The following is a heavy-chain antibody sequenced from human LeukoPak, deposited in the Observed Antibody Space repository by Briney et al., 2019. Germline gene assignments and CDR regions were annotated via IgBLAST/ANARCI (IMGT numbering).Heavy chain of an antibody. Sequence: GGTLRLSCAASGFTFSSYGMSWVRQAPGKGLEWVSAISGSGGSTYYADSVKGRFTISRDNSKNTLYLQMNSLRAEDTAVYYCARDSASYYFDYWGQGTLVTVSS. V-gene: IGHV3-23*01. CDR2: ISGSGGST. D-gene: IGHD3-10*01. CDR1: GFTFSSYG. CDR3: ARDSASYYFDY. J-gene: IGHJ4*02.